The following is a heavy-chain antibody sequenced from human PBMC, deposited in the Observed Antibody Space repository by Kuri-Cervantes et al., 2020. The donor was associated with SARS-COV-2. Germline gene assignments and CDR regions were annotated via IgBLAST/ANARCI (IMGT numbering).Heavy chain of an antibody. CDR1: GYSISSGYY. Sequence: GSLRLSCTASGYSISSGYYWGWIRQPPGKGLEWIGSIYHSGSTYYNPSLKSRVTISVDTSKNQFSLKLSSVTAADTAVYYCARESGYYDSSGYYDYWGQGTLVTVSS. CDR3: ARESGYYDSSGYYDY. J-gene: IGHJ4*02. D-gene: IGHD3-22*01. V-gene: IGHV4-38-2*02. CDR2: IYHSGST.